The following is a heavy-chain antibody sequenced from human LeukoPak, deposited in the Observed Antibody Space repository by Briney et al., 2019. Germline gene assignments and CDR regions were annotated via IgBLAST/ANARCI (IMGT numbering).Heavy chain of an antibody. J-gene: IGHJ6*03. Sequence: GGSLRLSCAASGFIFSSNYMSWVRQAPGKGLEWASVIYSGGSTYYADSVKGRFTISRDNSKNTLYLQMNSLRAEDTAVYYCASLQVPAANYYYMDVWGKGTTVTVSS. CDR3: ASLQVPAANYYYMDV. V-gene: IGHV3-53*01. CDR1: GFIFSSNY. CDR2: IYSGGST. D-gene: IGHD2-2*01.